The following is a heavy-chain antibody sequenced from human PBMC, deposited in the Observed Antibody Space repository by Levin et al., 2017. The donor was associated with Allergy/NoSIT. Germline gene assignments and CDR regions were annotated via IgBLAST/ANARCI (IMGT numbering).Heavy chain of an antibody. Sequence: GGSLRLSCAASGFTLSGYWMHWVRLSPGKGLDWVSRLSRDGSTITYADSVKGRFTISRDDAKNTLYLEMNSLTAEDTAVYYCARALPYCDGECYSYFDYWGQGTLVTVSS. CDR2: LSRDGSTI. CDR3: ARALPYCDGECYSYFDY. J-gene: IGHJ4*02. CDR1: GFTLSGYW. D-gene: IGHD2-21*01. V-gene: IGHV3-74*01.